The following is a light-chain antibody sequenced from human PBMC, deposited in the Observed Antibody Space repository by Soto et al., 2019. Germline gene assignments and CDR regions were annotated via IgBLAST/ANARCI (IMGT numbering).Light chain of an antibody. CDR1: STDIGGYTY. V-gene: IGLV2-14*01. CDR2: EVD. J-gene: IGLJ2*01. Sequence: QSALTQPASVSGSPGQSITISCTGTSTDIGGYTYVSWYQQHPGKVPKLMIYEVDNRPSGVSNRFSGSKSGSTASLSISGLQAEDEADYFCSSYSRTTKRVVFGGGTKHTVL. CDR3: SSYSRTTKRVV.